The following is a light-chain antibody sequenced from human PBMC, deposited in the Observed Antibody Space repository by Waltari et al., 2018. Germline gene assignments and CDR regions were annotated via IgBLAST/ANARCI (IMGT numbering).Light chain of an antibody. CDR2: GSS. J-gene: IGKJ1*01. Sequence: IVLTQSPGTLSLSPGERATLPCRASQSVGRTLAWYQQKPGQAPRLLIYGSSIRATGIPDRFSGGGSGTDFSLGSNRLGPEDFAVYYCQHYVSLPATFGQGTKVEIK. CDR3: QHYVSLPAT. V-gene: IGKV3-20*01. CDR1: QSVGRT.